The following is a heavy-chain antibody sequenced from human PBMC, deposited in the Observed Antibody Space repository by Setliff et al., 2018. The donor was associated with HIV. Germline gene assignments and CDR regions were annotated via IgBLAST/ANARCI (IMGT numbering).Heavy chain of an antibody. CDR2: IYYSGST. CDR3: ARGRNFRDIRDSLFDL. V-gene: IGHV4-31*03. J-gene: IGHJ4*02. Sequence: SETLSLTCSVSGGSILINGFYWSWIRQHSGKGLEWIGYIYYSGSTYYNPSLESRLIMSVDPSKNQFSLKLNSVTAADTAVYYCARGRNFRDIRDSLFDLWGQGTLVTVTS. D-gene: IGHD2-15*01. CDR1: GGSILINGFY.